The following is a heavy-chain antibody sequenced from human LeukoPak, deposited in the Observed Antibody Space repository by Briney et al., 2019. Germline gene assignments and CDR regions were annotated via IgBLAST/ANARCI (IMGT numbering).Heavy chain of an antibody. J-gene: IGHJ6*03. CDR3: ARDYYGSGSFSYYMDV. D-gene: IGHD3-10*01. CDR1: GGSISSSNW. Sequence: PSETLSLTCAVSGGSISSSNWWSWVRQPPGKGLEWIGEIYHSGSTNYNPSLKSRVTISVDKSKNQFSLKLSSVTAADTAMYYCARDYYGSGSFSYYMDVWGKGTTVTISS. V-gene: IGHV4-4*02. CDR2: IYHSGST.